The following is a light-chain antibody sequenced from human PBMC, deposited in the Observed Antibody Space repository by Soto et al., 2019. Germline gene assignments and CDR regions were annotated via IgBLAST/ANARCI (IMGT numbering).Light chain of an antibody. CDR2: AAS. Sequence: ILLTQSPSSLSASVGDRVIITCRASQGISNYLAWYQQKPGKAPKLLIYAASTLQSGVPSRFSGSGSGTDFTLTISSLQTEDFATYYCQRLNSYPTTFGQGTRLEIK. J-gene: IGKJ5*01. CDR1: QGISNY. V-gene: IGKV1-9*01. CDR3: QRLNSYPTT.